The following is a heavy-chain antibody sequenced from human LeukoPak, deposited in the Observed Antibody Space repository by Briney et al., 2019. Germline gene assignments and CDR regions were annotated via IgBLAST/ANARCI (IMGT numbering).Heavy chain of an antibody. CDR1: GDSISTTSYF. D-gene: IGHD6-19*01. V-gene: IGHV4-39*07. CDR2: IYYSGTT. CDR3: ARVYSSTHNWFDT. J-gene: IGHJ5*02. Sequence: SETLSLTCTVSGDSISTTSYFWPWIRQPPGEGLVWIGSIYYSGTTYFNSSLKSRVTISVERSNNHFSLKLSSLTVADTARYYCARVYSSTHNWFDTWGQGIQVTVSS.